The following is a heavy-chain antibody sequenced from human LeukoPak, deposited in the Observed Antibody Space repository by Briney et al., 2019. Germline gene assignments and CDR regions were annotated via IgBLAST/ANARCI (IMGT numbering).Heavy chain of an antibody. D-gene: IGHD4-17*01. CDR1: GFTFRSYE. CDR3: ACLRGPSDY. J-gene: IGHJ4*02. Sequence: GGSLRLSCAASGFTFRSYEMNWVRQAPGKGLEWVSYISSSGSTIYYADSVKGRFTISRDNTKNSLYLQMDSLTADDTAVYFCACLRGPSDYWGQGTLVTVSS. CDR2: ISSSGSTI. V-gene: IGHV3-48*03.